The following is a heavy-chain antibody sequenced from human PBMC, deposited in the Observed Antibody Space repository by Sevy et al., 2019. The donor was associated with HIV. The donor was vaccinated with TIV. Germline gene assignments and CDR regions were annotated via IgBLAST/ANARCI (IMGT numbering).Heavy chain of an antibody. CDR2: ISPGSSHT. CDR3: ARDRRNYGGQYFDY. J-gene: IGHJ4*02. D-gene: IGHD4-17*01. V-gene: IGHV3-11*06. CDR1: EFSFSDYY. Sequence: GGCLRLSCAASEFSFSDYYMIWLRQAPGKGLEWVSYISPGSSHTNYADSVKGRFTISRDNSKNSLYLQMNSLRAEDTAIYYCARDRRNYGGQYFDYWGQGTLVTVSS.